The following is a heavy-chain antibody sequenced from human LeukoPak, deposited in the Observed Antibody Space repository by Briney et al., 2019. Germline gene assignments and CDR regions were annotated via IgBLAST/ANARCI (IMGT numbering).Heavy chain of an antibody. D-gene: IGHD3-9*01. CDR1: GGSISSYY. CDR2: IYYSGST. CDR3: ARVSIDKGWSDP. Sequence: SETLSLTCTVSGGSISSYYWSWIRQPPGKGLEWIGYIYYSGSTNYNPSLKSRVTISVDTSKNQFSLKLSSVTAADTAVYYCARVSIDKGWSDPWGQGTLVTVSS. V-gene: IGHV4-59*01. J-gene: IGHJ5*02.